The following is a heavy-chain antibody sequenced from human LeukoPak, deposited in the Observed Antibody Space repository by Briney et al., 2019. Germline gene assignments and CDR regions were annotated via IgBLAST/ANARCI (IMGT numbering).Heavy chain of an antibody. Sequence: GSLRLSCAASGFTFSSYAMSWVRQPPGKGLEWIGSIYYSGSTYYNPSLKSRVTISVDTSKNQFSLKLNSVTDADTAVYYCARGGAGYCNGDSCSLAGFDIWGQGTMVTVSS. CDR3: ARGGAGYCNGDSCSLAGFDI. CDR2: IYYSGST. J-gene: IGHJ3*02. CDR1: GFTFSSYA. D-gene: IGHD2-15*01. V-gene: IGHV4-39*07.